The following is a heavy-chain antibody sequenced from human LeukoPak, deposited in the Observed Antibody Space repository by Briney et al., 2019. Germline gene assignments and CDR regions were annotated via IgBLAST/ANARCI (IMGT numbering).Heavy chain of an antibody. Sequence: GGSLRLSCAASGLTFSSYAMSWVRQAPGKGLEWVSAISGSGGSTYYADSVKGRFTISRDNSKNTLYLQMNSLRAEDTAVYYCVVVVAATGGVGWFDPWGQGTLVTVSS. J-gene: IGHJ5*02. CDR1: GLTFSSYA. CDR3: VVVVAATGGVGWFDP. CDR2: ISGSGGST. V-gene: IGHV3-23*01. D-gene: IGHD2-15*01.